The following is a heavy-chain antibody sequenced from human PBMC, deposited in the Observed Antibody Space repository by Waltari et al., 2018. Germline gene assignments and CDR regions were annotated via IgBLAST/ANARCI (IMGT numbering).Heavy chain of an antibody. CDR3: AREAVTTDYYYMDV. Sequence: EVQLVESGGGLVQPGGSLRLSCAASGFTFSSYWMSWVRQAAGKGLEWVANIKQDGSEKYYVDSVKGRFTISRDNAKNSLYLQMNSLRAEDTAVYYCAREAVTTDYYYMDVWGKGTTVTISS. CDR2: IKQDGSEK. D-gene: IGHD4-4*01. CDR1: GFTFSSYW. J-gene: IGHJ6*03. V-gene: IGHV3-7*01.